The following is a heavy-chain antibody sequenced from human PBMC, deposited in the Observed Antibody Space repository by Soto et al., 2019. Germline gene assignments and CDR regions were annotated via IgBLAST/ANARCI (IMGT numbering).Heavy chain of an antibody. CDR1: GFTFSSYW. Sequence: EEQLVESGGGLVQPGGSLRLSCAASGFTFSSYWMHWVRQAPGKGLVWVSRINPGGSITAYADSVKGRFTISRDNAKNTLYLQMNSLRGDDTAVYYCARVPTGKYGVWNYWGQGTLVTVS. J-gene: IGHJ4*02. V-gene: IGHV3-74*01. D-gene: IGHD2-8*01. CDR3: ARVPTGKYGVWNY. CDR2: INPGGSIT.